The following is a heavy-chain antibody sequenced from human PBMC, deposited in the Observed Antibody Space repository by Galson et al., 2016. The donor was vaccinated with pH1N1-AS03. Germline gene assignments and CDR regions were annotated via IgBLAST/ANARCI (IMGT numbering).Heavy chain of an antibody. V-gene: IGHV3-64*01. CDR1: GFTLSKYG. Sequence: SLRLSCAASGFTLSKYGMHWVRQAPGKGLEFVSAFSSIGGRTFYANSVKGRFIVSRDTSKNTLSLQMGSLKIEDTAVYYCARDDSGYAYWGQGTSVTVSS. D-gene: IGHD5-12*01. CDR2: FSSIGGRT. J-gene: IGHJ4*02. CDR3: ARDDSGYAY.